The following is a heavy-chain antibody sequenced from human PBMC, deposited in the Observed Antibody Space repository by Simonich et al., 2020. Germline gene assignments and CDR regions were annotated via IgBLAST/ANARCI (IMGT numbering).Heavy chain of an antibody. J-gene: IGHJ3*02. Sequence: EVQLVESGGGLVQPGGSLRLSCAASGFTFSSDWMSWVGQAPGKGLEGVANRKQDGSEKYYVDSVKGRFTISRDNAKNSLYLQMNSLRAEDTAVYYCAREGIAARDAFDIWGQGTMVTVSS. V-gene: IGHV3-7*01. D-gene: IGHD6-6*01. CDR1: GFTFSSDW. CDR2: RKQDGSEK. CDR3: AREGIAARDAFDI.